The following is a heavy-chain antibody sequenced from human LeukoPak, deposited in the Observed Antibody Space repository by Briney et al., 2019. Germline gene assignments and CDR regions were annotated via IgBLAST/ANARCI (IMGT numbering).Heavy chain of an antibody. CDR2: INYSGRT. CDR1: DDSISNNRYF. CDR3: ARDIDDVGALLDF. D-gene: IGHD1-26*01. J-gene: IGHJ4*02. Sequence: SETLSLTCTISDDSISNNRYFWAWIRQPPEKGLEWIGSINYSGRTYYNPSLKSRLTMSVDTAKRQFSLKLISVTAADTALYYCARDIDDVGALLDFWGQGTLVTVSS. V-gene: IGHV4-39*07.